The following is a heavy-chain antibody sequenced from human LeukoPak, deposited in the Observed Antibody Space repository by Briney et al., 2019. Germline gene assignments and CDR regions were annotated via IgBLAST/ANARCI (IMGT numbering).Heavy chain of an antibody. CDR3: ARAPPYYYDSSGYYLDY. CDR1: GFTFDDYA. V-gene: IGHV3-9*01. Sequence: SLRLSCAASGFTFDDYAMHWVRQVPGKGLEWVSGISWNSGSIDYADSVKGRFTISRDNSKNTLYLQMNSLRAEDTAVYYCARAPPYYYDSSGYYLDYWGQGTLVTVSS. CDR2: ISWNSGSI. J-gene: IGHJ4*02. D-gene: IGHD3-22*01.